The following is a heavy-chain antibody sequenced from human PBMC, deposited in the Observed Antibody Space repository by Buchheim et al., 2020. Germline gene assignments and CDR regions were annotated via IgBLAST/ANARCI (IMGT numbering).Heavy chain of an antibody. CDR1: GGSISSYY. CDR2: IYYRGST. CDR3: ARHSSSWSAPFDY. D-gene: IGHD6-13*01. J-gene: IGHJ4*02. Sequence: QVQLQESGPGLVKPSETLSLTCTVSGGSISSYYWSWIRQPPGKGLEWIGYIYYRGSTNYNPSLKSRVTITVDTSKNQFSLKLSSVTAADTAVYYCARHSSSWSAPFDYWGQGTL. V-gene: IGHV4-59*08.